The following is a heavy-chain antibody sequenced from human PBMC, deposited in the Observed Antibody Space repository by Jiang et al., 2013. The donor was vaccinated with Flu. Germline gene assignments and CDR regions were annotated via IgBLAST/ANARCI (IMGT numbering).Heavy chain of an antibody. CDR3: ARDEVGPIVGATFDY. CDR2: ISAYNGNT. D-gene: IGHD1-26*01. CDR1: GYTFTSYG. Sequence: GAEVKKPGASVKVSCKASGYTFTSYGISWVRQAPGQGLEWMGWISAYNGNTNYAQKLQGRVTMTTDTSTSTAYMELRSLRSDDTAVYYCARDEVGPIVGATFDYWGQGTLVTVSS. V-gene: IGHV1-18*01. J-gene: IGHJ4*02.